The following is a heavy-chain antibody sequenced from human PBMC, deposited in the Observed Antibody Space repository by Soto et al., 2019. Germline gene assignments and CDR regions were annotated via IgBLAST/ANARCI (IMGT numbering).Heavy chain of an antibody. CDR3: ARASGHSSSSEEGAFDI. V-gene: IGHV3-13*01. CDR2: IGTAGDT. D-gene: IGHD6-6*01. CDR1: GFTLSSYE. J-gene: IGHJ3*02. Sequence: GGSLRLSCAASGFTLSSYEMHWVRQATGKGLEWVSAIGTAGDTYYPGSVKGRFTISRENAKNSLYLQMNSLRAGDTAVYYCARASGHSSSSEEGAFDIWGQGTMVTVSS.